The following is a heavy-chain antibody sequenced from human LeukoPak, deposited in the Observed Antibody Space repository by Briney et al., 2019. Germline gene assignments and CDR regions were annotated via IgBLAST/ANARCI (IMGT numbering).Heavy chain of an antibody. CDR2: ISGSGGYT. J-gene: IGHJ4*02. CDR1: GFTFSNYG. CDR3: AKVYSSSFFDS. V-gene: IGHV3-23*01. D-gene: IGHD6-6*01. Sequence: QAGGSLRLSCAASGFTFSNYGMHWVRQAPGKGLEWVSVISGSGGYTYYADPVKGRFTISRDNSKNTLYLQMNSLRAEDTAVYYCAKVYSSSFFDSWGQGTLVTVSS.